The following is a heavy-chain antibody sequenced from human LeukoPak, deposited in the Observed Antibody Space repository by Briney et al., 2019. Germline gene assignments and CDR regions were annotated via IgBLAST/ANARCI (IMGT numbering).Heavy chain of an antibody. Sequence: PGGSLRLSCAASGFTFSSYWMHWVRQAPGQGLVWVSRISSDGISTFYADSVKGRFTISRDNAKNTLYLQMNSLRAEDTAVYYCARHYYDSGSYYTTEYWGQGTRVTVSS. V-gene: IGHV3-74*01. D-gene: IGHD3-22*01. CDR2: ISSDGIST. CDR1: GFTFSSYW. J-gene: IGHJ4*02. CDR3: ARHYYDSGSYYTTEY.